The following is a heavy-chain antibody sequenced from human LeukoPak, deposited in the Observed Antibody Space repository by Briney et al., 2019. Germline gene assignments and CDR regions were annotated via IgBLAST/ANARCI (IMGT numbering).Heavy chain of an antibody. Sequence: RGESLETSLQGPGYTFTPYWISWVRQLPGKGLEWIGSIVLIVSHINYRPSFQGHVAFSADKSVSTAYLQWSSLKASDTAIYYCARLQQQLSYYYGMDVWGLRTTVTVSS. V-gene: IGHV5-10-1*01. J-gene: IGHJ6*02. D-gene: IGHD6-13*01. CDR1: GYTFTPYW. CDR2: IVLIVSHI. CDR3: ARLQQQLSYYYGMDV.